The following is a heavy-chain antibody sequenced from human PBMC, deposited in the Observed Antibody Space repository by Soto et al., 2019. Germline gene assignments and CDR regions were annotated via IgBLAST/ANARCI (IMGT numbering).Heavy chain of an antibody. CDR2: ISYDGSNT. Sequence: QVQLVESGGGVVQPGRSLRLSCAASGFTFSTYGIHWVRQAPGKGLEWVAVISYDGSNTYYADSVKGRFTTARDNSKKMLDQQMKCLRTEDTAVSYSANDGSVYSSGRDTPSPDYWGQETLDTVS. J-gene: IGHJ4*02. D-gene: IGHD6-19*01. CDR1: GFTFSTYG. CDR3: ANDGSVYSSGRDTPSPDY. V-gene: IGHV3-30*18.